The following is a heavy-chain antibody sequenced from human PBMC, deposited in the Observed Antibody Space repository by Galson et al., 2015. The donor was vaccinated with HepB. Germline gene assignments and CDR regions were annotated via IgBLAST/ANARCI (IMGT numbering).Heavy chain of an antibody. CDR2: ISYDGSNK. V-gene: IGHV3-30*18. Sequence: SLRLSCAASGFTFSSYGMHWVRQAPGKGLEWVAVISYDGSNKYYADSVKGRFTISRDNSKNTLYLQMNSLRAEDTAVYYCAKAPRRDYYDSSGYYSWGQGTLVTVSS. J-gene: IGHJ4*02. CDR1: GFTFSSYG. D-gene: IGHD3-22*01. CDR3: AKAPRRDYYDSSGYYS.